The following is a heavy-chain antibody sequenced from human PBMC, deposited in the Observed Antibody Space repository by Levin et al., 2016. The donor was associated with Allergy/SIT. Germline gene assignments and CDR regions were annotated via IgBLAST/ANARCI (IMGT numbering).Heavy chain of an antibody. J-gene: IGHJ3*02. Sequence: GGSLRLSCAASGFTFSSYSMNWVRRSPGKGLEWVSYISSRGNTIYYADSVKGRFTISRDNAKNSLYLEMDSLTAEDTAVYYCARPYCSSTSCQNDAFDIWGQGTMVTVSS. D-gene: IGHD2-2*01. V-gene: IGHV3-48*01. CDR2: ISSRGNTI. CDR1: GFTFSSYS. CDR3: ARPYCSSTSCQNDAFDI.